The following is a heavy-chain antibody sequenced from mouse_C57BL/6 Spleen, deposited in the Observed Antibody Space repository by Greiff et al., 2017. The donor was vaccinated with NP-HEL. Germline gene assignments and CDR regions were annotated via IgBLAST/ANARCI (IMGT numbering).Heavy chain of an antibody. CDR3: ARQIYYDYEGIFAY. D-gene: IGHD2-4*01. CDR1: GYAFTNYL. CDR2: INPGSGGT. V-gene: IGHV1-54*01. J-gene: IGHJ3*01. Sequence: VQLQQSGAELVRPGTSVKVSCKASGYAFTNYLIEWVKQRPGQGLEWIGVINPGSGGTNYNEKFKGKATLTADKSSSTAYMQLSSLTSEDSAVYFCARQIYYDYEGIFAYWGQGTLVTVSA.